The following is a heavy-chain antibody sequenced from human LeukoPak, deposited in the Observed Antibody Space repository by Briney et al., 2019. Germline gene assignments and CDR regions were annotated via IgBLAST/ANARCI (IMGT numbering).Heavy chain of an antibody. CDR2: MSNSGGTI. J-gene: IGHJ4*02. CDR3: ARDPGYNYGFDY. CDR1: GFTFSDYY. Sequence: PGGSLRLSCAASGFTFSDYYMSWIRQAPGKGLEWVSHMSNSGGTIYYADSVMGRFTVSRDNAKNSLSLQMNSLRAEDTAVYYCARDPGYNYGFDYWGQGTLVTVSS. D-gene: IGHD5-18*01. V-gene: IGHV3-11*04.